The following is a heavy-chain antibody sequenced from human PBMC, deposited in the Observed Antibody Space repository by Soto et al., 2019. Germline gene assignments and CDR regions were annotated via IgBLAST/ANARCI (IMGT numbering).Heavy chain of an antibody. V-gene: IGHV1-18*01. J-gene: IGHJ4*02. CDR1: GYTFTSYG. CDR3: ARGRYGEY. CDR2: ISAHNGNT. Sequence: QVHLVQSGAEVKKPGASVKVSCKASGYTFTSYGITWVRQAPGQGLEGMGWISAHNGNTDYAQKLQGRGIVTRDTSPSTAYIELRSLISDDTTVYYCARGRYGEYWGQGALVTVSS. D-gene: IGHD3-10*01.